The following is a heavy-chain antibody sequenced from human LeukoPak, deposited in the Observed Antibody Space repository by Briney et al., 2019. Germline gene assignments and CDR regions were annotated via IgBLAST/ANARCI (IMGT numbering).Heavy chain of an antibody. Sequence: PSETLSLTRTVSGGSISSYYWSWIRQPPVKGLEWIGYIYYSGSTNYNPSLKSRVTISVDTSKNQFSLKLSSVTAADTAVYYCARARRWNAAVEGWWFDPWGQGTLVTVSS. J-gene: IGHJ5*02. V-gene: IGHV4-59*01. CDR3: ARARRWNAAVEGWWFDP. CDR2: IYYSGST. D-gene: IGHD1-1*01. CDR1: GGSISSYY.